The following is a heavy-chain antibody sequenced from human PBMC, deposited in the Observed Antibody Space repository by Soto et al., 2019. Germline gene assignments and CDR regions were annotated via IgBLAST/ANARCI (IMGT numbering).Heavy chain of an antibody. Sequence: ASVKVSCKASGYTFTSYGISWVRQAPGQGLEWMGWISAYNGNTNYAQKLQGRVTMTTDTSTSTAYMELRSLRSDDTAVYYCARALSGPILWFGELFSYYMDVWGKGTTVTVSS. CDR1: GYTFTSYG. J-gene: IGHJ6*03. D-gene: IGHD3-10*01. CDR2: ISAYNGNT. CDR3: ARALSGPILWFGELFSYYMDV. V-gene: IGHV1-18*01.